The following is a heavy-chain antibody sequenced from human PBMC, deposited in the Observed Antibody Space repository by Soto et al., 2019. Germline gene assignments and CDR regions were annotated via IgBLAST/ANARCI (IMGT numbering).Heavy chain of an antibody. CDR1: GASIITSNYY. CDR3: ASLSVQAQRWLQEFDY. D-gene: IGHD5-12*01. Sequence: ETVSLTCTVSGASIITSNYYWGWIRQPGGKGLEWIGSIYFSGSTYYNPALGSRVTISVDTTKNQFSLKLSSVTAADTAMYYCASLSVQAQRWLQEFDYWGQGTLVTVSS. V-gene: IGHV4-39*07. J-gene: IGHJ4*02. CDR2: IYFSGST.